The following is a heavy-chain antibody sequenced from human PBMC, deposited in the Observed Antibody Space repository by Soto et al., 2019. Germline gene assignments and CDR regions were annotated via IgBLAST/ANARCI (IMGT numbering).Heavy chain of an antibody. CDR2: IYYSGST. J-gene: IGHJ4*02. D-gene: IGHD2-15*01. CDR1: GGSISSYY. CDR3: ARGSRGGCRD. V-gene: IGHV4-59*01. Sequence: QVQLQESGPGLVKPSETLSLTCTVSGGSISSYYWSWIRQPPGKGLEWIGYIYYSGSTNYNPSLKSRVTIAVDTSKNQSSLKLSSVTAADTAVYYCARGSRGGCRDWGQGTLVTVSS.